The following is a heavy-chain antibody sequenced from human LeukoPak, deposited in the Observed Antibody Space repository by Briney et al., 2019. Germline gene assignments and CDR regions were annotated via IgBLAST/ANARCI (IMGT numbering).Heavy chain of an antibody. CDR3: ARDQYDSSGTLFDY. V-gene: IGHV1-18*01. D-gene: IGHD3-22*01. CDR1: GYTFTNYG. J-gene: IGHJ4*02. CDR2: ISAYNGNT. Sequence: VASVTVSCMASGYTFTNYGISWVRQAPGQGLEWMGWISAYNGNTNYAQKLQGRVTMTTDTSTSTGYMELRSLRSDDTAVYYCARDQYDSSGTLFDYWGQGTLVTVSS.